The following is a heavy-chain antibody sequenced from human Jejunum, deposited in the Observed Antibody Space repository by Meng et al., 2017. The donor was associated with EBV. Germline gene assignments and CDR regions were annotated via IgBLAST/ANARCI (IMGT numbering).Heavy chain of an antibody. V-gene: IGHV3-23*04. CDR3: ARGDLSVWYDF. J-gene: IGHJ5*01. D-gene: IGHD5/OR15-5a*01. CDR1: GFTFSAYA. CDR2: IGGSGGNI. Sequence: GQLGESGGGLVQPGGSLRLSCAASGFTFSAYAMSWVRQAPGKGLEWVSLIGGSGGNIYYIDSVKGRFTISRDNSKNTLYLQMNSLRAEDTALYYCARGDLSVWYDFWGQGTLVTVSS.